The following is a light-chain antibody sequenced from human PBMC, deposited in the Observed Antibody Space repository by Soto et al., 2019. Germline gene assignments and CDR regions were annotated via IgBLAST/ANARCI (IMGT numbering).Light chain of an antibody. V-gene: IGLV2-14*01. J-gene: IGLJ1*01. CDR1: SSDVGGYKF. CDR2: EVS. CDR3: GSYTGSIYV. Sequence: QSALPPPASVSGSPGQSITISCTGTSSDVGGYKFVSWYQQHPGKAPKLMIYEVSNRPSGFSSRFSGSKSGNTASLTISGLQAEDEADYYCGSYTGSIYVFGPGTKVTVL.